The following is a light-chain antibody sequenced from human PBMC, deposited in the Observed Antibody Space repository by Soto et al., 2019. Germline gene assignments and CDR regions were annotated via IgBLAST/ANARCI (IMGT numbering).Light chain of an antibody. CDR2: EGS. CDR3: CSYGGSSTFVV. CDR1: SSDVGSYNL. V-gene: IGLV2-23*03. J-gene: IGLJ2*01. Sequence: QSVLTQPASVSGSPGQSITISCSGTSSDVGSYNLVSWYQQHPGKAPKLMIYEGSKRPSGVSNRFSGSKSGNTASLTNSGLQAEDEADYYCCSYGGSSTFVVFGGGTELTVL.